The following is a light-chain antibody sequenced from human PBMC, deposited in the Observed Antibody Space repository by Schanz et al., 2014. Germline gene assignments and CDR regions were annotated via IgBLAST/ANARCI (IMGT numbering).Light chain of an antibody. Sequence: IVLTQSPGTLSLSPGERATLSCRASQSVTSNSLAWYQQKPGQPPSLLIYGASTRATGIPDRFSGSGSGTGSGTDFTLTISRLEPEDFAVYYCQQYGSSLLTFGGGTKVEIK. J-gene: IGKJ4*01. CDR2: GAS. V-gene: IGKV3-20*01. CDR1: QSVTSNS. CDR3: QQYGSSLLT.